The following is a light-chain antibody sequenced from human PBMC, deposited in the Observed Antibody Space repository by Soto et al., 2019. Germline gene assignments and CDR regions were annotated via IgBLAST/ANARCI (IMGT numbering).Light chain of an antibody. V-gene: IGLV9-49*01. CDR3: GADHGSGSNFVYLV. Sequence: QSVLTQPPSASASLGASVTLTCTLSSGYSNYKVDWYQQRPGKGPRFVMRVGTGGIVGSKGDGIPDRFSALGSGLNRYLTIKNIQEEDESDYHCGADHGSGSNFVYLVFGGGTKLTVL. CDR1: SGYSNYK. J-gene: IGLJ2*01. CDR2: VGTGGIVG.